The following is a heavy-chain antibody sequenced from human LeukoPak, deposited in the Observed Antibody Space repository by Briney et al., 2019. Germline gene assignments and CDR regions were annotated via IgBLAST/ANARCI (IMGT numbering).Heavy chain of an antibody. CDR3: AREIGVGYSSS. Sequence: SETLSLTCTVSGGSISSYYWSWIRQPPGKGLEWIGYIYYSGSTNYNPPLKSRVTISVDTSKNQFSLKLSSVTAADTAVYYCAREIGVGYSSSWSQGTLVTVSS. CDR2: IYYSGST. CDR1: GGSISSYY. D-gene: IGHD6-13*01. V-gene: IGHV4-59*01. J-gene: IGHJ4*02.